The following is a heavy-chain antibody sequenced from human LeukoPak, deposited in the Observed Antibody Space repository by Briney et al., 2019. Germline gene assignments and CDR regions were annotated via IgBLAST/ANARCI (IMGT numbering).Heavy chain of an antibody. V-gene: IGHV3-74*01. J-gene: IGHJ4*02. D-gene: IGHD1-14*01. Sequence: GGSLRLSCAASGFTFSSYWMHWVRQAPGKGLVWVSRINSDGSSTSYADSVKGRFTISRDNAKNTLYLQMNSPRAEDTAVYYCARDPTGVAPLDYWGQGTLVTVSS. CDR2: INSDGSST. CDR3: ARDPTGVAPLDY. CDR1: GFTFSSYW.